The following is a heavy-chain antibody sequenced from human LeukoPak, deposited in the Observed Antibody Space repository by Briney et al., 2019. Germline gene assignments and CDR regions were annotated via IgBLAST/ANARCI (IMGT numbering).Heavy chain of an antibody. V-gene: IGHV4-34*01. CDR1: GGSFSGYY. CDR3: ARGHGYDSSGYYYYFDY. Sequence: SETLSLTCAVYGGSFSGYYWSWIRQTPGKGLEWIGSIYYSGSTYYNPSLKSRVTISVDTSKNQFSLKLSSVTAADTAVYYCARGHGYDSSGYYYYFDYWGQGTLVTVSS. D-gene: IGHD3-22*01. J-gene: IGHJ4*02. CDR2: IYYSGST.